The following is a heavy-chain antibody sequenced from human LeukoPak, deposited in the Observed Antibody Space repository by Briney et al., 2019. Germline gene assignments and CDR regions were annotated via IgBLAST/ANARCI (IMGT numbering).Heavy chain of an antibody. D-gene: IGHD2-21*02. CDR2: IYYSGST. V-gene: IGHV4-30-4*08. Sequence: NPSQTLSLTCTVSGGSISSGDYYWSWIRQPPGKGLEWIGYIYYSGSTYYNPSLKSRVTISVDTSKNQFSLKLSSVTAADTAVYYCATGRVVGTTIAHFDYWGQGTLVTVSS. CDR3: ATGRVVGTTIAHFDY. CDR1: GGSISSGDYY. J-gene: IGHJ4*02.